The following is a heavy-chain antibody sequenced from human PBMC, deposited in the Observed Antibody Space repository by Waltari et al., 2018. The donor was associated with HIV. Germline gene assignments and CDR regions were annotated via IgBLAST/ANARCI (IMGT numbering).Heavy chain of an antibody. CDR1: GFTFRSYW. CDR3: VRDYDSSGYYSANWFDP. V-gene: IGHV3-74*01. J-gene: IGHJ5*02. CDR2: INNDGSNT. Sequence: EEQLVESGGGLVQPGGSLRLSCVASGFTFRSYWMHWVRQGPGRGLVWVSRINNDGSNTNYADSAKGRFTISRDNAKNTLYLQMNSLRAEDTAVYSCVRDYDSSGYYSANWFDPWGQGTLVTVSS. D-gene: IGHD3-22*01.